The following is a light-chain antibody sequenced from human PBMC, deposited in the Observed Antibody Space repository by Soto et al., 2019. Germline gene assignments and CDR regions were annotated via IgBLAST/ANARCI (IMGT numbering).Light chain of an antibody. Sequence: QSALTQPPSASGSPGQSVTISCTGTSSDVGGYNYVSWYQQHPGKAPKLMIYEVSKRPSGVPDRFSGSKSGNTASLTVSGLQAEDEDDYYCSSYAGSNNPDVFGTGTKLTVL. CDR2: EVS. V-gene: IGLV2-8*01. CDR1: SSDVGGYNY. J-gene: IGLJ1*01. CDR3: SSYAGSNNPDV.